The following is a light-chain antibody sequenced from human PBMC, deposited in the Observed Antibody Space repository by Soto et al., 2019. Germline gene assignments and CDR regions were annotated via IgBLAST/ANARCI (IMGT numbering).Light chain of an antibody. V-gene: IGKV2-24*01. J-gene: IGKJ1*01. CDR2: QAF. Sequence: DVVLTQTPLSSPVTLGQPASSSCRSRHSLVHSDGNTYVSWLHQRPGQPPRLPIYQAFKRFSGVPDKFSGSGAGIYFTLNMSRVEAEDFGAYYGTQATHFPRTFGKGTKVEIK. CDR3: TQATHFPRT. CDR1: HSLVHSDGNTY.